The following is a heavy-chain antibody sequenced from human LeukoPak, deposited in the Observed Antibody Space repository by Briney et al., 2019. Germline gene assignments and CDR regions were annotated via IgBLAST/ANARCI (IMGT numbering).Heavy chain of an antibody. CDR2: ISRSGSTR. CDR3: ARTAYYYDSRGYDDAFDI. D-gene: IGHD3-22*01. V-gene: IGHV3-11*01. Sequence: GGSLRLSCAASGFTFSDYYMSWIRQAPGKGLEWVSHISRSGSTRYYADSLKGRFTISRDNAKNSLYLQMNSLRAEDTAVYYCARTAYYYDSRGYDDAFDIWGQGTMVTVSS. CDR1: GFTFSDYY. J-gene: IGHJ3*02.